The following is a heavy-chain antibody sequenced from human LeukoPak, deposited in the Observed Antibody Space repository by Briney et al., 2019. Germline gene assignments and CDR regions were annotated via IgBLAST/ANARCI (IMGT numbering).Heavy chain of an antibody. CDR2: IYYSGST. D-gene: IGHD3-9*01. CDR3: ARVPQYYDILTGYYRGAFDI. Sequence: PSETLSLTCTVSGGSISGYYWSWIRQPPGKGLEWIGYIYYSGSTNYNPSVKSRVTISVDTSKNQFSLKLSSVTAADTAVYYCARVPQYYDILTGYYRGAFDIWGQGTMVTVSS. J-gene: IGHJ3*02. CDR1: GGSISGYY. V-gene: IGHV4-59*12.